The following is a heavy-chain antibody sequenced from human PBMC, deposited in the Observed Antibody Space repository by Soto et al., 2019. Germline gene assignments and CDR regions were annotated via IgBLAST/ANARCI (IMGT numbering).Heavy chain of an antibody. D-gene: IGHD3-22*01. CDR1: GGSFGGYY. V-gene: IGHV4-34*01. J-gene: IGHJ4*02. CDR3: ARGRRGDSSGYYSRRGKFDY. CDR2: INHSGST. Sequence: SETLSLTCAVYGGSFGGYYWSWIRQPPGKGLEWIGEINHSGSTNYNPSLKSRVTISVDTSKDQSSLKLSSVTAADTAVYYCARGRRGDSSGYYSRRGKFDYWGQGTLVTASS.